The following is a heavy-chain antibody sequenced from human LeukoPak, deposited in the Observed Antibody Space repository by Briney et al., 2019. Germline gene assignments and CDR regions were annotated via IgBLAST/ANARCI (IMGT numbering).Heavy chain of an antibody. J-gene: IGHJ4*02. D-gene: IGHD6-13*01. Sequence: VASVKVSCKASGYTFTSYGISWVRQAPGQGLEWMGWISAYNGNTNYAQKLQGRVTMTTDTSMSTAYMELRSLRSDDTAVYCCARDGFMGYSPTPPPTRDFDYWGQGTLVTVSS. CDR3: ARDGFMGYSPTPPPTRDFDY. CDR1: GYTFTSYG. CDR2: ISAYNGNT. V-gene: IGHV1-18*01.